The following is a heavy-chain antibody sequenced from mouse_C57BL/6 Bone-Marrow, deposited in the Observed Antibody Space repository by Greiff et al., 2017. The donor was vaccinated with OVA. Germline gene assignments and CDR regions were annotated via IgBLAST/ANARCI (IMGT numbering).Heavy chain of an antibody. D-gene: IGHD1-1*01. CDR1: GFTFNTYA. Sequence: EVQLVESGGGLVQPKGSLKLSCAASGFTFNTYAMHWVRQAPGKGLEWVARIRSKSSNSATYYADSVKDRFTISRDDSQSMLYLQMNNLKTEDTAMYYCVREDYGSSFDYWGQGTTLTVSS. CDR3: VREDYGSSFDY. V-gene: IGHV10-3*01. CDR2: IRSKSSNSAT. J-gene: IGHJ2*01.